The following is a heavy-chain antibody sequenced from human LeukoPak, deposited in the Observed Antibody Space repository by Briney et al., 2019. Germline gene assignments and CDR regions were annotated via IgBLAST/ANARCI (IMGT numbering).Heavy chain of an antibody. CDR3: VRRYMATSAEDFDY. Sequence: GGTLRLSCAASGFTFTTYGMSWVRQAPGKGLEWVSAVSGSGHSTYYAHSVKGRFTISRDNSKNTVYLQLNSLSAEDTAVYYCVRRYMATSAEDFDYWGQGTLVTVFS. D-gene: IGHD3-16*02. V-gene: IGHV3-23*01. J-gene: IGHJ4*02. CDR2: VSGSGHST. CDR1: GFTFTTYG.